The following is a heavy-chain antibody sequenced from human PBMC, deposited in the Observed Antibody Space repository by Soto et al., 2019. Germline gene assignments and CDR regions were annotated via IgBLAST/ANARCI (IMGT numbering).Heavy chain of an antibody. Sequence: ASVKVSGKASGYTFTGYYMHWVRQAPGQGLEWMGWINPNSGGTNYAQKFQGRVTMTRDTSISTAYMELSRLRSDDTAVYYCARVGYYDILTVYYYGMDVWGQGTTVTGSS. V-gene: IGHV1-2*02. D-gene: IGHD3-9*01. CDR2: INPNSGGT. J-gene: IGHJ6*02. CDR1: GYTFTGYY. CDR3: ARVGYYDILTVYYYGMDV.